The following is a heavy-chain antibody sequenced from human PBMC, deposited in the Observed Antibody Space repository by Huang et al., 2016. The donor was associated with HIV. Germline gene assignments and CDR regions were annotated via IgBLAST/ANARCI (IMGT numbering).Heavy chain of an antibody. CDR3: AREMMVRGVSVPITDGYFYYGMDV. CDR2: IDSGDKT. D-gene: IGHD3-10*01. J-gene: IGHJ6*02. V-gene: IGHV3-53*01. Sequence: VQLVESGGALVQPGGSLRLSCAASGFPVTTNYMNWVRQDPGKGLEGVETIDSGDKTRLADSVKGRFTVSRDNSKNTMYLQMNSLRVEDTATYYCAREMMVRGVSVPITDGYFYYGMDVWGHGTTVSVSS. CDR1: GFPVTTNY.